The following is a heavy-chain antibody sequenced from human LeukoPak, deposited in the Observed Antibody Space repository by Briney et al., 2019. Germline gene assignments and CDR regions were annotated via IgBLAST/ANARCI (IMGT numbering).Heavy chain of an antibody. CDR3: ASPVDTAMVTLFDY. CDR1: GFTFSSYA. V-gene: IGHV3-30-3*01. J-gene: IGHJ4*01. D-gene: IGHD5-18*01. CDR2: ISYDGSNK. Sequence: SGGSLRLSCAASGFTFSSYAMHWVRQAPGKGLEWVAVISYDGSNKYYADSVKGRFTISRDNSKNTLYLQMNSLRAEDTAVYYCASPVDTAMVTLFDYWGHGTLVTVSS.